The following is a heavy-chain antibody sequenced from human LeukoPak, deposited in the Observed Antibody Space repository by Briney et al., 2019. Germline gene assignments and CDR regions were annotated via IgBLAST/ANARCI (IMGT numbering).Heavy chain of an antibody. CDR2: IIPIFGTA. CDR1: GGTFSSYA. J-gene: IGHJ4*02. CDR3: ARLGVRGVNDY. D-gene: IGHD3-10*01. Sequence: GASVKVSCKASGGTFSSYAISWVRQAPGQGLEWMGGIIPIFGTANYAQKFQGGVTITADESTSTAYMELSSLRSEDTAVYYCARLGVRGVNDYWGQGTLVTVSS. V-gene: IGHV1-69*13.